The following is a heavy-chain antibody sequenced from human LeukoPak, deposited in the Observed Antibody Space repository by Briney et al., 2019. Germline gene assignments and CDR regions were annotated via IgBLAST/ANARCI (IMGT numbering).Heavy chain of an antibody. D-gene: IGHD3-16*02. J-gene: IGHJ3*02. Sequence: PSETLSLTCAVYGGSFSGYYWSWIRQPPGKGLEWIGEINHSGSTNYNPSLKSRVAISVDTSKNQFSLKLSFVTAADTAVYYCARRRRVITFGGVIAHDAFDIWGQGTMVTVSS. V-gene: IGHV4-34*01. CDR2: INHSGST. CDR1: GGSFSGYY. CDR3: ARRRRVITFGGVIAHDAFDI.